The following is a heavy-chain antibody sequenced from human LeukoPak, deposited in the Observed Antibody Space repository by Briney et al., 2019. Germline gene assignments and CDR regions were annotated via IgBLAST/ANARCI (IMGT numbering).Heavy chain of an antibody. CDR1: GFTFDDYG. J-gene: IGHJ4*02. Sequence: PGGSLRLSCAASGFTFDDYGMSWVRQAPGKGLEWVPGINWNGGSTGYADSVKGRFTISRDNAKNSLYLQMNSLRAEDTALYYCARGHSEAYYDILTALIFFDYWGQGTLVTVSS. CDR2: INWNGGST. D-gene: IGHD3-9*01. CDR3: ARGHSEAYYDILTALIFFDY. V-gene: IGHV3-20*04.